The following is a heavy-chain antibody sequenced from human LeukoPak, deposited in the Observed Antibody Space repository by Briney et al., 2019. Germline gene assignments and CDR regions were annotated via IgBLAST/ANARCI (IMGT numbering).Heavy chain of an antibody. Sequence: SETLTLTCTVSGGSISSGGYYWSWIRQHPGKGLEWIGYIYYSGSTYYNPSLKSRVTISVDTSKNQFSLKLSSVTAADTAVYYCARDLSSVGFDPWGQGTLVTVSS. J-gene: IGHJ5*02. CDR2: IYYSGST. CDR3: ARDLSSVGFDP. CDR1: GGSISSGGYY. V-gene: IGHV4-31*03. D-gene: IGHD2-2*01.